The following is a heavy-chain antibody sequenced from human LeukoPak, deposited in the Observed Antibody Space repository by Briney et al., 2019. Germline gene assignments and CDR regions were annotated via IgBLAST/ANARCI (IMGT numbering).Heavy chain of an antibody. D-gene: IGHD3-10*01. CDR3: LKFDTRHVETYGMDV. J-gene: IGHJ6*02. Sequence: GGSPRLSCAASGFTFSSYAMSWVRQAPGKGLEWVSAISGSGGSTYYADSVKGRFTISRDNSKNTLYLQMNSLRAEDTAVYYCLKFDTRHVETYGMDVWGQGTTVTVSS. V-gene: IGHV3-23*01. CDR2: ISGSGGST. CDR1: GFTFSSYA.